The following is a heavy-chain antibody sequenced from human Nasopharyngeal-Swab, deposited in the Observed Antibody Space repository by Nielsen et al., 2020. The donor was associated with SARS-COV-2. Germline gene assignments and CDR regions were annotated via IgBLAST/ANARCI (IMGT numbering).Heavy chain of an antibody. J-gene: IGHJ6*03. CDR3: ARLLIAANGHYMDV. V-gene: IGHV4-31*02. Sequence: WIRQPPGKGLEWIGYIYYSGSTYSNPSLKSRVTISVDTSKNQFSLKLSSVTAADTAVYYCARLLIAANGHYMDVRGKGTTVTVSS. CDR2: IYYSGST. D-gene: IGHD2-15*01.